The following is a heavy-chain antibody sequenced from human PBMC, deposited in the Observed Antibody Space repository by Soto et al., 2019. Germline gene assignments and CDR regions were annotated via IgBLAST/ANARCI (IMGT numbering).Heavy chain of an antibody. D-gene: IGHD2-21*02. J-gene: IGHJ6*02. CDR1: GDSTSCYY. CDR3: ARFGRGDSYYGMDV. V-gene: IGHV4-4*09. Sequence: LSLPGPASGDSTSCYYRSWVRQPPGKGLEWIGYIHSSGRTNYNPSFKSRVTMSVDTSKNHFSLRLSSLTAADTAVYYCARFGRGDSYYGMDVWGQGTTVTVSS. CDR2: IHSSGRT.